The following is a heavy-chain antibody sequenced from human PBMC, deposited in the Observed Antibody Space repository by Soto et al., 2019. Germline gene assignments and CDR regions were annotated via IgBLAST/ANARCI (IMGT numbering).Heavy chain of an antibody. CDR2: INPSGGST. J-gene: IGHJ4*02. Sequence: ASVKVSCKASGYTFTSYYMHWVRQAPGQGLEWMGIINPSGGSTSYAQKFQGRVTMTRDTSTSTVYMELSSLRSEDTAVYYCARDPSYDYSSSRPPDYWGQGTLVTVSS. CDR1: GYTFTSYY. V-gene: IGHV1-46*01. D-gene: IGHD6-13*01. CDR3: ARDPSYDYSSSRPPDY.